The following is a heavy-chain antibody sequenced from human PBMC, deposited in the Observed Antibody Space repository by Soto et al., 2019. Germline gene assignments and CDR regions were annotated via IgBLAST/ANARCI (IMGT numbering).Heavy chain of an antibody. CDR2: FRTGGDGGTT. D-gene: IGHD3-10*01. CDR3: AKKVNSGPGSQYFDY. Sequence: GGSLRLSCAASGFTFTSYSMSGVRQAPGKGLEWVSGFRTGGDGGTTYYADSVKGRFTISRDNSKNTLFLQMNSLRAEDTAIYYCAKKVNSGPGSQYFDYWGQGTLVTVSS. V-gene: IGHV3-23*01. J-gene: IGHJ4*02. CDR1: GFTFTSYS.